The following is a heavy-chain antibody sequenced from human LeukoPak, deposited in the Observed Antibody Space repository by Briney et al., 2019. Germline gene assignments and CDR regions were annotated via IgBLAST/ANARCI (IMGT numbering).Heavy chain of an antibody. CDR2: MNPNSGNT. Sequence: ASVKVSCKASGYTFTSYDINWVRQATGQGLEWMGWMNPNSGNTGYAQKFQGRVTITRNTSISTAYMELSSLRSEDTAVYYCAGGPTTVVTIGDYWGQGTLVTVSS. J-gene: IGHJ4*02. V-gene: IGHV1-8*03. CDR1: GYTFTSYD. D-gene: IGHD4-23*01. CDR3: AGGPTTVVTIGDY.